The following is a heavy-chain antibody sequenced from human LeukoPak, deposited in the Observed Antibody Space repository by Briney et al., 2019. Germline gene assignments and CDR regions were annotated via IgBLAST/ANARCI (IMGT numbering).Heavy chain of an antibody. Sequence: AWVRQPPGKGLEWIGSVSYSGSTYYNLSLKSRVTISVDSSKNQFSLKLSSVTAADTAVYYCARDQATIILGYFDYWGQGTLVTVSS. D-gene: IGHD3-22*01. CDR2: VSYSGST. V-gene: IGHV4-39*07. CDR3: ARDQATIILGYFDY. J-gene: IGHJ4*02.